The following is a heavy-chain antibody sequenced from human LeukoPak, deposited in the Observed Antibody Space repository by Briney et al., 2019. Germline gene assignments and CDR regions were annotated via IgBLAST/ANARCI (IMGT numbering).Heavy chain of an antibody. CDR1: GYTFTGYY. J-gene: IGHJ3*02. CDR3: AGSGTYYSSSEAFDI. V-gene: IGHV1-2*02. CDR2: MNPKSGVT. Sequence: ASVKVSCKASGYTFTGYYVHWVRQAPGQGLEWMGWMNPKSGVTDYAQRFQGRVTMTRDTSISTVYMELSRLTSDDTAIYYCAGSGTYYSSSEAFDIWGQGTMVTVSP. D-gene: IGHD3-10*01.